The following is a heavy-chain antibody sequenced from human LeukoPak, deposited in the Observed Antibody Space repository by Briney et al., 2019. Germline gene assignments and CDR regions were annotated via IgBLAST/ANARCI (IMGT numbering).Heavy chain of an antibody. V-gene: IGHV1-2*02. D-gene: IGHD5-12*01. CDR2: INPNSGGT. CDR3: ARGHSGYDLPTDY. CDR1: GYTFTGYY. J-gene: IGHJ4*02. Sequence: ASVKVSCKASGYTFTGYYMHWVRQAPGQGLEWMGWINPNSGGTNYAQKFQGRVTMTRDTSISTAYMELSRLRSDDTAVYYCARGHSGYDLPTDYWGQGTLVTVSS.